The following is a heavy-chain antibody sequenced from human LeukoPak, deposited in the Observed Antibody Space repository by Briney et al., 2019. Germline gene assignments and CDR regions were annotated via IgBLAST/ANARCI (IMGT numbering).Heavy chain of an antibody. Sequence: SVKVSCKASGGTFSSYAISWVRQAPGQGLECMGGIIPIFGTANYAQKFQGRVTITADKSTSTAYMELSSLRSEDTAVYYCASPEHYDFWSGYYSPPDYWGQGTLVTVSS. CDR1: GGTFSSYA. CDR2: IIPIFGTA. D-gene: IGHD3-3*01. CDR3: ASPEHYDFWSGYYSPPDY. J-gene: IGHJ4*02. V-gene: IGHV1-69*06.